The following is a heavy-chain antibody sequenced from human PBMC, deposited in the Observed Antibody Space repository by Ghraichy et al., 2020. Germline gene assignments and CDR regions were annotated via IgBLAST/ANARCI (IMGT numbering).Heavy chain of an antibody. V-gene: IGHV4-38-2*02. J-gene: IGHJ5*02. Sequence: SETLSLTCAVSGYSISSGYYWGWIRQPPGKGLEWIGSIYHSGSTYYNPSLKSRVTISVDTSKNQFSLKLSSVTAADTAVYYCARDPERIMITFGGPSAPRQVNWFDPWGQGTLVTVSS. CDR2: IYHSGST. CDR1: GYSISSGYY. CDR3: ARDPERIMITFGGPSAPRQVNWFDP. D-gene: IGHD3-16*01.